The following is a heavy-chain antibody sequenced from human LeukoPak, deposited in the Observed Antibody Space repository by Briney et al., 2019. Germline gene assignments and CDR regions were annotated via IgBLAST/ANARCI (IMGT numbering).Heavy chain of an antibody. Sequence: SETLSLTCTVSGGSISSSSYYWSWIRQPPGKGLEWIGSIYYSGSTYYNPSLKSRVTISVDTSKNQFSLKLSSVTAADTAVYYCARDLYYYDSSGYDPTWGQGTLVTVSS. J-gene: IGHJ5*02. CDR2: IYYSGST. CDR1: GGSISSSSYY. CDR3: ARDLYYYDSSGYDPT. V-gene: IGHV4-39*07. D-gene: IGHD3-22*01.